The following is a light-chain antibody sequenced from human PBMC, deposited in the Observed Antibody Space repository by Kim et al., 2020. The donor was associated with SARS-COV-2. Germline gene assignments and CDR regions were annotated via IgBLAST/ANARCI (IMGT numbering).Light chain of an antibody. J-gene: IGLJ2*01. CDR3: NSRDSNDNVV. V-gene: IGLV3-19*01. CDR2: GKN. Sequence: VALGQTGRITCQGDSLRSYYTTWYQQKPGQAPLLVIYGKNNRPSGIPDRFSCSSSGNTASMTITGTQAGDEADYYCNSRDSNDNVVFGGGTQLTVL. CDR1: SLRSYY.